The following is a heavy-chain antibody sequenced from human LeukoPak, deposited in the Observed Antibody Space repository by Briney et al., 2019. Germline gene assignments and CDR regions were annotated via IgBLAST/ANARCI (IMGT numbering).Heavy chain of an antibody. CDR2: ISPGGSDT. Sequence: GESLRISCKGSGYSFTSYWIGWVRQMPGKGLEWMGIISPGGSDTRYSPSFQGQATISADKSISTAYLQWSSLRASDTAMYYCARRTEYHFDSWGQGTLVTVSS. D-gene: IGHD6-6*01. J-gene: IGHJ4*02. V-gene: IGHV5-51*01. CDR3: ARRTEYHFDS. CDR1: GYSFTSYW.